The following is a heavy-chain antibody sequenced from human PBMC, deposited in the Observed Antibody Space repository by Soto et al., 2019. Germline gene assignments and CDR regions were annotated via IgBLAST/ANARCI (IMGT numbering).Heavy chain of an antibody. J-gene: IGHJ6*02. V-gene: IGHV1-18*04. Sequence: QVQLVQSGVEVKKPGASVKVSCKASGYTFISHGISWVRQAPAQGLEWMGWISGKNGNTNYAQKLQGRVTLTTDTSTSTAYMELRSLRSDDTAVYYCARVSSSIVVVPDYGMDVWGQGTTVTVSS. CDR1: GYTFISHG. D-gene: IGHD2-15*01. CDR3: ARVSSSIVVVPDYGMDV. CDR2: ISGKNGNT.